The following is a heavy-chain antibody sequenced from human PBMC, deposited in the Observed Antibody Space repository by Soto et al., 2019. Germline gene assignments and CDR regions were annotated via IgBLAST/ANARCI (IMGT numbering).Heavy chain of an antibody. CDR1: GGSISSYY. Sequence: SETLSLTCTVSGGSISSYYWSWIRQPPGKGLEWIGYIYYSGSTNYNPSLKSRVTISVDTSKNQLSLKLSTVTAADTAVYYCARDNPGSGSYDYWGQGTLVTVS. D-gene: IGHD3-10*01. CDR2: IYYSGST. J-gene: IGHJ4*02. V-gene: IGHV4-59*01. CDR3: ARDNPGSGSYDY.